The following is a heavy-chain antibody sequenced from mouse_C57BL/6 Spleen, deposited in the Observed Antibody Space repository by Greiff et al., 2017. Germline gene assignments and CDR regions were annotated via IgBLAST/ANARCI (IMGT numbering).Heavy chain of an antibody. CDR1: GYTFTSYW. CDR3: ACCDYDGAY. J-gene: IGHJ3*01. D-gene: IGHD2-4*01. V-gene: IGHV1-50*01. CDR2: IDPSDSYT. Sequence: QVQLQQPGAELVKPGASVKLSCKASGYTFTSYWMQWVKQRPGQGLEWIGEIDPSDSYTNYNQKFKGKATLTVDTSSSTAYMQLSSLTSEDSAVYYCACCDYDGAYWGQGTLVTVSA.